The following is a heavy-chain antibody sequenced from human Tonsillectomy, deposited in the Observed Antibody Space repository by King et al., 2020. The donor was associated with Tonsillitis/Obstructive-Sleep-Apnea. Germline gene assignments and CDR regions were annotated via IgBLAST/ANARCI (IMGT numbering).Heavy chain of an antibody. D-gene: IGHD5-24*01. CDR1: GFTFSSYG. CDR3: ARGVEMAIFDY. J-gene: IGHJ4*02. Sequence: VQLVESGGGVVQPGRSLRLSCAASGFTFSSYGMHWVRQAPGKGLEWVAVIWYDGSNKYYADSVKGRYTISRDNSKNTLHLQMNSLRAEDTAVYYCARGVEMAIFDYWGQGTLVTVSS. CDR2: IWYDGSNK. V-gene: IGHV3-33*01.